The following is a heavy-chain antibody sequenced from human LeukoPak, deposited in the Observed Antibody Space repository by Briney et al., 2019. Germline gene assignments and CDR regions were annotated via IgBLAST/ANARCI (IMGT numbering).Heavy chain of an antibody. J-gene: IGHJ4*02. CDR1: GFTFSSYG. CDR2: ISYDGSNK. D-gene: IGHD4-17*01. V-gene: IGHV3-30*03. CDR3: ARGGLRYPHY. Sequence: GGSLRLSCAASGFTFSSYGMHWVRQAPGKGLEWVAVISYDGSNKYYADSVKGRFTISRDNSKNTLYLQMNSLRAEDTAVYYCARGGLRYPHYWGQGTLVTVSS.